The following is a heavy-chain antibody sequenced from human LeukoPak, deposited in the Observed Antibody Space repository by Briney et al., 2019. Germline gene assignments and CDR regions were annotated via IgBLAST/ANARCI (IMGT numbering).Heavy chain of an antibody. CDR3: AKDYNRGWYYYDSSGSRHYGMDV. D-gene: IGHD3-22*01. Sequence: GGSLRLSCAASGFTFSSYAMSWVRQAPGKGLEWVSAISGSGGSTYYADSVKGRFTISRDNSKNTLYLQMNSLRAEDTAVYYCAKDYNRGWYYYDSSGSRHYGMDVWGQGTMVTVSS. J-gene: IGHJ6*02. CDR2: ISGSGGST. V-gene: IGHV3-23*01. CDR1: GFTFSSYA.